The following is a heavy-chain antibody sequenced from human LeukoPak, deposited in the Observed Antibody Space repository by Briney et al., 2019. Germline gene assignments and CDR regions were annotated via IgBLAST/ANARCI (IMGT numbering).Heavy chain of an antibody. J-gene: IGHJ4*02. V-gene: IGHV3-23*01. CDR3: PDSDLYLVVLNTHRGWYFDY. CDR1: GFTFSSYA. CDR2: ISGSGGNT. Sequence: GGSLRLSCVASGFTFSSYAMSWVRQAPGKGLEWVSAISGSGGNTYYADSVKGRFTISRDNSKNTLYLQMNSLRAEDTGVYSAPDSDLYLVVLNTHRGWYFDYWCRGTLITVSS. D-gene: IGHD2-21*01.